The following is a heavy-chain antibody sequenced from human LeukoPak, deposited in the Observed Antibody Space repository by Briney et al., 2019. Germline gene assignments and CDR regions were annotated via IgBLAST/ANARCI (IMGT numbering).Heavy chain of an antibody. CDR3: ARETAPDYYYYYMDV. J-gene: IGHJ6*03. D-gene: IGHD6-25*01. Sequence: KPSETLSLTCTVSGGSISGYFWSWIRQPAGKGLEWIGRIYSSGSNNYNPSLKSRVTISVDTSKNQFSLKLSSVTAADTAVYYCARETAPDYYYYYMDVWGKGTTATVSS. CDR1: GGSISGYF. V-gene: IGHV4-4*07. CDR2: IYSSGSN.